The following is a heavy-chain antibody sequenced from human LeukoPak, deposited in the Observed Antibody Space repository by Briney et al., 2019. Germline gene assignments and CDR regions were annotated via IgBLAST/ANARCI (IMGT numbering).Heavy chain of an antibody. CDR3: ATDWVVPAAIVY. CDR2: FDPEDGET. Sequence: ASVNVSCKVSGYTLTELSMHWVRQAPGKGLEWMGGFDPEDGETIYAQKFQGRVTMTEDTSTDTAYMELSSLRSEDTAVYYCATDWVVPAAIVYWGQGTLVTVSS. J-gene: IGHJ4*02. D-gene: IGHD2-2*02. V-gene: IGHV1-24*01. CDR1: GYTLTELS.